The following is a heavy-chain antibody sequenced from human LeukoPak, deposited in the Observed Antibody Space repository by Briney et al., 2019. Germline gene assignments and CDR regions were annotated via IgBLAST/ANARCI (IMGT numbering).Heavy chain of an antibody. Sequence: GGSLRLSCASSVFAFSDYEMNWVRQAPGKGLEWVSYIRSRGSIIYYADSVKGRFNIYRDNAKRSLFLQMNSLRVEDTAVYYCARTMWGFDYWGQGTLVTVSS. CDR2: IRSRGSII. V-gene: IGHV3-48*03. D-gene: IGHD7-27*01. CDR3: ARTMWGFDY. CDR1: VFAFSDYE. J-gene: IGHJ4*02.